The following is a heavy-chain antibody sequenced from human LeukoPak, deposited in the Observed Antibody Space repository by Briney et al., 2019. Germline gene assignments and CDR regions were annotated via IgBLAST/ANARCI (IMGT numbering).Heavy chain of an antibody. Sequence: GGSLRLSCAASGFTFSSYAMHWARQAPGKGLEWVAVISYDGSNKYYPDSVKGRFTISRDNFKNTMYLQMNSLRAEDTAVYYCARDPSGYYYTFDYWGQGTLVTVSS. J-gene: IGHJ4*02. CDR1: GFTFSSYA. V-gene: IGHV3-30*04. D-gene: IGHD3-22*01. CDR2: ISYDGSNK. CDR3: ARDPSGYYYTFDY.